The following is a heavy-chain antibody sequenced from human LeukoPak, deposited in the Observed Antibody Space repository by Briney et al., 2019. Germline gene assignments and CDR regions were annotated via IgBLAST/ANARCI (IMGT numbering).Heavy chain of an antibody. D-gene: IGHD5-12*01. CDR2: SSAYNGNT. CDR1: GYTFTSYG. V-gene: IGHV1-18*01. CDR3: ARGLYSGPIVTYYYYGMDV. Sequence: GASVKVSCKASGYTFTSYGISWVRQAPGQGLEWMGWSSAYNGNTNYAQKLRGRVTMTTDTSTSTAYMELRSLRSDDTAVYYCARGLYSGPIVTYYYYGMDVWGQGTTVTVSS. J-gene: IGHJ6*02.